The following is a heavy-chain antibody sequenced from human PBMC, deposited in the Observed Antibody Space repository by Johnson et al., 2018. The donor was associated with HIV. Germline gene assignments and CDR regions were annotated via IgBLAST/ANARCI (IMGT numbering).Heavy chain of an antibody. D-gene: IGHD6-13*01. CDR1: GFTVSSNY. CDR3: ATGASSTWSLGALDI. Sequence: VQLVESGGGLIQPGGSLILSCAASGFTVSSNYMSWVRQAPGKGLEWVSVIYSGGSTYYADSVKGRFTISSDNSKNTLYLQMNSLRAEETAVYYCATGASSTWSLGALDIWGQGTMVTVSS. J-gene: IGHJ3*02. V-gene: IGHV3-66*03. CDR2: IYSGGST.